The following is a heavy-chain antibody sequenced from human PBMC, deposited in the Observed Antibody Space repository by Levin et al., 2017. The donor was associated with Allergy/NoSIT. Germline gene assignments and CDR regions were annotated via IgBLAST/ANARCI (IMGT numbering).Heavy chain of an antibody. CDR2: ISHRGIT. Sequence: SETLSLTCAVSGGSFGGYYWSWLRQPPGKGPEWIGEISHRGITTYNPSLKSRVSISVDTYRNQFSLNVNSVTAADAAVYYCAVFSLRYGTFDVWGQGTMVTVSS. J-gene: IGHJ3*01. CDR1: GGSFGGYY. V-gene: IGHV4-34*01. D-gene: IGHD4-17*01. CDR3: AVFSLRYGTFDV.